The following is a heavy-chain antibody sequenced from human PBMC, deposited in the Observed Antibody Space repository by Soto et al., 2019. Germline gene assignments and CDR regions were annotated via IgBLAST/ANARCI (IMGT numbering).Heavy chain of an antibody. V-gene: IGHV3-7*01. D-gene: IGHD3-3*01. CDR3: GRVFGAYNFVDW. J-gene: IGHJ4*02. CDR1: GFTFSGYW. Sequence: EVLLVESGGGLVQPGGSMRLSCAASGFTFSGYWMSWVRQAPGKGLEWVANIRYDESEQQYVDSVEGRFTISRDNAKNSLFLQMHSLRAEDTAVYFCGRVFGAYNFVDWWGQGTLVTVSS. CDR2: IRYDESEQ.